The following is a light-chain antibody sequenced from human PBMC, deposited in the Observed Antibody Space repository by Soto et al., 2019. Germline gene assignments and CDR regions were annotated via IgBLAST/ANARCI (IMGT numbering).Light chain of an antibody. CDR2: ATS. Sequence: DIHMPQSPSSLSASVGDRVTITCRASQNIKKFLNWYQQRPGKAPSALIHATSTLQNGVSSRFSGSESDTDFPLTITRLQSEDFSTYFCQQSYSSPLTFGGGTKVEL. J-gene: IGKJ4*01. V-gene: IGKV1-39*01. CDR3: QQSYSSPLT. CDR1: QNIKKF.